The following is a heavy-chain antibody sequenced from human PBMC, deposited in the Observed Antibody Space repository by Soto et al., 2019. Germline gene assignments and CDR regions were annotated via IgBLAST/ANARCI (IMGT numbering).Heavy chain of an antibody. J-gene: IGHJ5*02. CDR3: ARGPRYCSTTSCFSGVNWLDP. D-gene: IGHD2-2*01. Sequence: GASVKVSCKASGYTFTSYGISWVRQAPGQGLEWMGWISSYNGNTNYAQKVQGRVTMTTDTSTSTTYMELRSLRSDDTAVYYCARGPRYCSTTSCFSGVNWLDPWGQGTLVTVYS. V-gene: IGHV1-18*04. CDR2: ISSYNGNT. CDR1: GYTFTSYG.